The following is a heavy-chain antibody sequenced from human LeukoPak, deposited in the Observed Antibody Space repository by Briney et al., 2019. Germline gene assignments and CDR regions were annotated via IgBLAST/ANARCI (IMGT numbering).Heavy chain of an antibody. CDR2: ISGSGGST. Sequence: GGSLRLSCAASGFTFSSYAMSWVRQAPGKGLEWVSAISGSGGSTYYADSVKGRFTISRDNSKNTLYLQMNSLRAEDTAVYYCAKVGIAARMYDGWFDPWGQGTLVTVSS. V-gene: IGHV3-23*01. J-gene: IGHJ5*02. D-gene: IGHD6-6*01. CDR1: GFTFSSYA. CDR3: AKVGIAARMYDGWFDP.